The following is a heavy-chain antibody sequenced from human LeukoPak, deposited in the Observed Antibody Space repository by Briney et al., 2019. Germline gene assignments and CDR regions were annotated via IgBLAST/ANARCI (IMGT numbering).Heavy chain of an antibody. CDR1: GFTSCCYA. J-gene: IGHJ4*02. CDR2: ISYDGSNK. CDR3: ARETVPGWPVIDS. D-gene: IGHD3-10*02. V-gene: IGHV3-30-3*01. Sequence: GGSLRLSCSAPGFTSCCYAWHRVRQAPGKGLEWVAVISYDGSNKYYADSVKGRFTISRDNSKNTLYLQMNSLRAEDTAVYYCARETVPGWPVIDSWGQGTLVTVSS.